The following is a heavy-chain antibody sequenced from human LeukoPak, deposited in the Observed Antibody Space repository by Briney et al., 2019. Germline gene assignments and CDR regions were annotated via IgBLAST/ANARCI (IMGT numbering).Heavy chain of an antibody. J-gene: IGHJ5*02. D-gene: IGHD4-23*01. CDR2: ISGSGGST. V-gene: IGHV3-23*01. Sequence: GGSLRLSCAASGFTFSSYAMNWVRQAPGKGLEWVSAISGSGGSTYYADSVKGRFTISRDNSKNTLYLQMNSLRAEGTAVYYCAKCGTVVTPRWFDPWGQGTLVTVSS. CDR1: GFTFSSYA. CDR3: AKCGTVVTPRWFDP.